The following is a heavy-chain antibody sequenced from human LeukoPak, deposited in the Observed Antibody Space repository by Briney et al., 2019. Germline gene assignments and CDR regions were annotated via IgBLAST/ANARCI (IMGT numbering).Heavy chain of an antibody. CDR3: AGSIAVAGTCPKSSDY. D-gene: IGHD6-19*01. CDR1: GGSFSGYY. Sequence: SETLSLTCAVYGGSFSGYYWSWIRQPPGKGLEWIGEINHSGSTNYNPSLKSRVTISVDTSKNQFSLKLSSVTAADTAVYYCAGSIAVAGTCPKSSDYWGQGTLVTVSS. J-gene: IGHJ4*02. V-gene: IGHV4-34*01. CDR2: INHSGST.